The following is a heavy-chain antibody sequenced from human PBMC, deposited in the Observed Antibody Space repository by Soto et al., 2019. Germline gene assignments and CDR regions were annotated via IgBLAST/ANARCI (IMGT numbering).Heavy chain of an antibody. CDR3: ARHMDYNILTGYFD. CDR1: GGSTSSSIHY. CDR2: MSHSGST. V-gene: IGHV4-39*01. Sequence: QLQLQESGPALVRPSETLSLNCVVSGGSTSSSIHYWGWIRQPPGKGLEWIGSMSHSGSTHYNPSLKSRVNISADKSKNQFSLTLTTATPADTAVYFCARHMDYNILTGYFDWGQGTLVTVSS. J-gene: IGHJ4*02. D-gene: IGHD3-9*01.